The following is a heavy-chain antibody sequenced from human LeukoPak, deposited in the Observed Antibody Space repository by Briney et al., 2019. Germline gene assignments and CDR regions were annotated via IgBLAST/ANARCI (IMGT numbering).Heavy chain of an antibody. CDR1: GGSFSGYY. CDR3: ARRWELLFDP. D-gene: IGHD1-26*01. CDR2: IYYSGST. Sequence: SETLSLTCAVYGGSFSGYYWSWIRQPPGKGLEWIGYIYYSGSTNYNPSLKSRVTISVDTSKNQFSLKLSSVTAADTAVYYCARRWELLFDPWGQGTLVTVSS. J-gene: IGHJ5*02. V-gene: IGHV4-59*08.